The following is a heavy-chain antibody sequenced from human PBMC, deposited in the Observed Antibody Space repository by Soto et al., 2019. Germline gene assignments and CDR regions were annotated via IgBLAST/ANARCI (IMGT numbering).Heavy chain of an antibody. CDR2: IYYSGST. D-gene: IGHD2-2*01. Sequence: PSETLSLTCTVSGGSISSYYWSWIRQPPGKGLEWIGYIYYSGSTNYNPSLKSRVTISVDTSTNQFSLKLSSVTAADTAVYYCARHWDIVVVPAARSAFDIWGQGTMVTVSS. CDR1: GGSISSYY. V-gene: IGHV4-59*08. CDR3: ARHWDIVVVPAARSAFDI. J-gene: IGHJ3*02.